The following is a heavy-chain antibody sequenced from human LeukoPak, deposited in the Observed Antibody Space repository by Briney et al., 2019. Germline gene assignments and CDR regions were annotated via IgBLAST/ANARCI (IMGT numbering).Heavy chain of an antibody. CDR3: ARHPFYNWNPRHFDY. Sequence: PSETLSLTCAVYGGSFSGYYWSWIRQPPGKGLEWIGEINHSGSTNYNPSLKSRVTISVDTSKNQFSLKLSSVTAADTAVYYCARHPFYNWNPRHFDYWGQGTLVTVSS. J-gene: IGHJ4*02. V-gene: IGHV4-34*01. CDR2: INHSGST. D-gene: IGHD1-20*01. CDR1: GGSFSGYY.